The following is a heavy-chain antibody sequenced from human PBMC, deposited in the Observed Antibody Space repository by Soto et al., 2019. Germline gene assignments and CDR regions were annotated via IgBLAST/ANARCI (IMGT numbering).Heavy chain of an antibody. CDR1: GGSISSGGYY. D-gene: IGHD2-2*01. Sequence: SETLSLTCXVSGGSISSGGYYWSWIRQHPGKGLEWIGYIYYSGSTYYNPSLKSRVTISVDTSKNQFSLKLSSVTAADTAVYYCARGIVVVPAAHEPYYYYMDVWGKGTTVTVSS. CDR2: IYYSGST. J-gene: IGHJ6*03. V-gene: IGHV4-31*03. CDR3: ARGIVVVPAAHEPYYYYMDV.